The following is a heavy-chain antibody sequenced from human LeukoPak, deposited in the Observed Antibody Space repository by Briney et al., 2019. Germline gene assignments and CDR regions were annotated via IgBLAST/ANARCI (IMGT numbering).Heavy chain of an antibody. CDR2: IKEDGSEK. CDR3: ARALAVAGTGY. V-gene: IGHV3-7*01. J-gene: IGHJ4*02. D-gene: IGHD6-19*01. Sequence: GGSLRLSCAGSGFTFSSYWMSWVRQAPGKGLEWVANIKEDGSEKYYVDSVKGRFTNSRDNAKNSLYLQMNSLRVEDTAVYYCARALAVAGTGYWGQGTLVTVSS. CDR1: GFTFSSYW.